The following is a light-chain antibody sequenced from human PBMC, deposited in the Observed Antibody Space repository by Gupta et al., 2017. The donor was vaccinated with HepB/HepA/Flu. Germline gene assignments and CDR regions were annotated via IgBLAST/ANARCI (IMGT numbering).Light chain of an antibody. CDR3: QQRDSTPVT. CDR1: QSISSY. V-gene: IGKV1-39*01. Sequence: DIQKTQSPSSLSASVGDRVTITCRASQSISSYLNWYQQKPGKAPKLLIYAASRVQSGVPSRFSGSGSGTDFTLTISSRQPEDFATYYCQQRDSTPVTFGHGTKVEIK. CDR2: AAS. J-gene: IGKJ1*01.